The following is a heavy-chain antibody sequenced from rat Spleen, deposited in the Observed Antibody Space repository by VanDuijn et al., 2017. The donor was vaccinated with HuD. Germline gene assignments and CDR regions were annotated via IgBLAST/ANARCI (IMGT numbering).Heavy chain of an antibody. CDR2: IWSGGTT. J-gene: IGHJ4*01. V-gene: IGHV2-43*01. D-gene: IGHD3-4*01. CDR3: TRDGQPQYVMDA. CDR1: GFSLTSYH. Sequence: QVQLKESGPGLEQPSQTLSLTCTVSGFSLTSYHVSWVRQPPGKGLEWMGIIWSGGTTTYNSLLKSRLSISRDTSKNQVFLKMNSLQTDDTGTYYCTRDGQPQYVMDAWGQGASVTVSS.